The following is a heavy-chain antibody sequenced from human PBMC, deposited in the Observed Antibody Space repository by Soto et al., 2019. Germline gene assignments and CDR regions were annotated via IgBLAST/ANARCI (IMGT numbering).Heavy chain of an antibody. J-gene: IGHJ5*02. V-gene: IGHV4-30-4*01. CDR3: ARVNYDILTGYYRFDP. CDR1: GGSISSGDYY. CDR2: IYYSGST. Sequence: SETLSLTCTVSGGSISSGDYYWSWIRQPPGKGLEWIGYIYYSGSTYYNPSLKSRVTISVDTSKNQFSLTLSSVTAADTAVYYCARVNYDILTGYYRFDPWGQGTLVTVSS. D-gene: IGHD3-9*01.